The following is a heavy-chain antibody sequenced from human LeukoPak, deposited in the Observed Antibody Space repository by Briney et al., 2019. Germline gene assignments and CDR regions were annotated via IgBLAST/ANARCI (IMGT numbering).Heavy chain of an antibody. CDR2: ITGSGGGT. Sequence: GGSLRLSCADSGFTFSSHGMSWVRQAPGKGLEWVSSITGSGGGTFYADSVKGRFTISSDTSDNSKNMAYLQMNSLRAEDTAVYSCAKSPGFWALDYWGQGSLVTVSS. J-gene: IGHJ4*02. CDR3: AKSPGFWALDY. V-gene: IGHV3-23*01. D-gene: IGHD2/OR15-2a*01. CDR1: GFTFSSHG.